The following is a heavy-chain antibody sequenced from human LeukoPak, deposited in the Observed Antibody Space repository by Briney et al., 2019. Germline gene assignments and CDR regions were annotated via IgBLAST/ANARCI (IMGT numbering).Heavy chain of an antibody. CDR3: ARGRTFDN. CDR2: IYDRGST. J-gene: IGHJ4*02. CDR1: GGSINNYY. Sequence: SETLSLTCTVSGGSINNYYWSWIRQPPGKGLEWIGNIYDRGSTKYNPSLKGRVTISVDTSKNQFSLRLSSVTAADTAVYYCARGRTFDNWGQGTLVTVSS. V-gene: IGHV4-59*01.